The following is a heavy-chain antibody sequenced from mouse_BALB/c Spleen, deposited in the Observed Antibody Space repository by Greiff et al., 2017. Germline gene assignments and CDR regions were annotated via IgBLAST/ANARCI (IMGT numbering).Heavy chain of an antibody. Sequence: EVQLVESGGGLVKPGGSLKLSCAASGFTFSSYAMSWVRQTPEKRLEWVASISSGGSTYYPDSVKGRFTISRDNARNILYLQMSSLRSEDTAMYYCARAGLYYGYDELAYWGQGTLVTVSA. V-gene: IGHV5-6-5*01. CDR1: GFTFSSYA. CDR2: ISSGGST. CDR3: ARAGLYYGYDELAY. J-gene: IGHJ3*01. D-gene: IGHD2-2*01.